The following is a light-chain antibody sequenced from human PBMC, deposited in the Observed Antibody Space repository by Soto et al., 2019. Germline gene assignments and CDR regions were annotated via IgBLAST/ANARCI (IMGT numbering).Light chain of an antibody. CDR1: SCNIGADYD. CDR3: HSYDGSVSGWV. V-gene: IGLV1-40*01. Sequence: QSVLTQPPSVSGAPGQRVTISCTGTSCNIGADYDVPWYQQLPGTAPKLLIYGNSNRPSGVSARFSGSKSGTSASLAITGLQAEDEADYYCHSYDGSVSGWVFGGGTKLTVL. J-gene: IGLJ3*02. CDR2: GNS.